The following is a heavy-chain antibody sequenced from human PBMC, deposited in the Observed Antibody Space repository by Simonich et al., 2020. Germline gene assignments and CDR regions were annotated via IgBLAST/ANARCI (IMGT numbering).Heavy chain of an antibody. CDR3: ARASRGTWWYYYFDY. Sequence: QVQLVQSGAEVKKPGASVKVSCKASGYTFTSYGISWVRQAPGQRREWMGWISAYKGNTNYAQKLQGRVTMTTDTSTSTAYMELRSLRSDDTAVYYCARASRGTWWYYYFDYWGQGTLVTVSS. CDR1: GYTFTSYG. V-gene: IGHV1-18*01. D-gene: IGHD2-15*01. CDR2: ISAYKGNT. J-gene: IGHJ4*02.